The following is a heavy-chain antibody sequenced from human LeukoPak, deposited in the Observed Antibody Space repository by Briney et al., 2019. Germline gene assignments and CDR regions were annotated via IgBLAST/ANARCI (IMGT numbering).Heavy chain of an antibody. CDR2: ISSSSSYI. Sequence: GSLRLSCAASGFTFSSYSMNWVRQAPGKGLEWVSSISSSSSYICYADSVKGRFTISRDNAKNSLYLQMNSLRAEDTAVYYCARDLAIAAAGTERAPDYWGQGTLVTVSS. V-gene: IGHV3-21*01. CDR1: GFTFSSYS. J-gene: IGHJ4*02. D-gene: IGHD6-13*01. CDR3: ARDLAIAAAGTERAPDY.